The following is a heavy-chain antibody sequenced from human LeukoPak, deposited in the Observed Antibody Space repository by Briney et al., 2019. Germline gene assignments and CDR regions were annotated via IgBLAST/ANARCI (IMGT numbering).Heavy chain of an antibody. V-gene: IGHV3-30*02. J-gene: IGHJ4*02. D-gene: IGHD3-10*01. Sequence: TGGSLRLSCAASGFTFSSYGMHWVRQAPGKGLEWVAFIRYDGSNKYYADSVKGRFTISRDNFKNTLYLQMNSLRAEDTAVYYCAKDHVTMVRGVIIDYWGQGTLVTVSS. CDR3: AKDHVTMVRGVIIDY. CDR1: GFTFSSYG. CDR2: IRYDGSNK.